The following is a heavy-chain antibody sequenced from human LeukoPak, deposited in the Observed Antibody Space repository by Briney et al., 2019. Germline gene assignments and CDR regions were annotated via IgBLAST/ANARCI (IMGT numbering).Heavy chain of an antibody. CDR1: GDSISSNNYY. CDR2: IPYSGST. D-gene: IGHD6-13*01. CDR3: ARGLAAAGPYYYYYYMDV. Sequence: PSETLSLTCTVSGDSISSNNYYWAWIRQPPGKGLEWIGSIPYSGSTYYNPSLKSRVTMSVDTSKNQFSLKLSSVTAADTAVYYCARGLAAAGPYYYYYYMDVWGKGTTVTVSS. J-gene: IGHJ6*03. V-gene: IGHV4-39*07.